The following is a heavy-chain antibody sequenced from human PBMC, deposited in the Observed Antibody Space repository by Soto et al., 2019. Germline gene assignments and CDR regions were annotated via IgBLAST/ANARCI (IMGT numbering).Heavy chain of an antibody. J-gene: IGHJ6*02. CDR2: ISSRSYTI. V-gene: IGHV3-48*02. D-gene: IGHD6-6*01. Sequence: EVQLVESGGGLVQPGGSLRLSCAASGFSFSTYSMNWVRQAPGKGLEWVSYISSRSYTIYYVDSVKGRFTISRDNAKNSLYLQMNRLRDEDTALYYCARGGSSSDNGMDVWGQGTTVTVSS. CDR3: ARGGSSSDNGMDV. CDR1: GFSFSTYS.